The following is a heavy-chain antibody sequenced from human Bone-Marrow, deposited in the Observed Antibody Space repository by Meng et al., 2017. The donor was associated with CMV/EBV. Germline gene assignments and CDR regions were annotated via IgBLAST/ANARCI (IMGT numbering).Heavy chain of an antibody. CDR3: ARLIWYSSSWFNFDY. D-gene: IGHD6-13*01. J-gene: IGHJ4*02. Sequence: CQGSGYSFTSYWIGRVRQMPGKGLEWMGIIYPGDSDTRYSPSFQGQVTISADKSISTAYLQWSSLKASDTAMYYCARLIWYSSSWFNFDYWGQGTLVTVSS. CDR1: GYSFTSYW. V-gene: IGHV5-51*01. CDR2: IYPGDSDT.